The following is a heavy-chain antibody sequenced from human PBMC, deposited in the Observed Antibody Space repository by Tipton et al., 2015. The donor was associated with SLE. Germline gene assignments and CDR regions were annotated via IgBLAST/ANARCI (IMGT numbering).Heavy chain of an antibody. Sequence: TQSLTCAVSGGSISSGGYSWSWIRQPPGKGLEWIGYIYHSGSTYYNPSLKSRVTISVDTSKNQFSLKLSSVTAADTAVYYCARGGGHDAFDIWGQGTMVTVSS. CDR1: GGSISSGGYS. V-gene: IGHV4-30-2*01. D-gene: IGHD4-23*01. CDR3: ARGGGHDAFDI. CDR2: IYHSGST. J-gene: IGHJ3*02.